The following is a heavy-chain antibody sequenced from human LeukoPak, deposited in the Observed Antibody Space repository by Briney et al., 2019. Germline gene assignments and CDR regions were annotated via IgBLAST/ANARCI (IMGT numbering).Heavy chain of an antibody. Sequence: SETLSLTCTVSGGSIGNFYWNWIRRSPRKGLEWIGYIYYSGTTNYNPSLKSRVTISLGMSSNQFSLRLDSVTAADTAVYYCARAASLDYWGQGILVTVSS. CDR1: GGSIGNFY. CDR2: IYYSGTT. CDR3: ARAASLDY. J-gene: IGHJ4*02. D-gene: IGHD2-2*01. V-gene: IGHV4-59*01.